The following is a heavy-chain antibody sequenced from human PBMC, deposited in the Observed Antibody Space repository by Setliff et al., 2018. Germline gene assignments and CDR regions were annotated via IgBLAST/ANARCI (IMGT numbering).Heavy chain of an antibody. Sequence: GGSLRLSCAAFGFTFSDYWMSWVRQASGQGLEWVASIKQDGSEKHYAASAKGRFTVSRDNAENSVFLQMDSLSAEDTAMYYCARFYDNSDYPPEVFDFWGQGTLVTVSS. V-gene: IGHV3-7*03. CDR2: IKQDGSEK. CDR1: GFTFSDYW. J-gene: IGHJ4*02. D-gene: IGHD5-12*01. CDR3: ARFYDNSDYPPEVFDF.